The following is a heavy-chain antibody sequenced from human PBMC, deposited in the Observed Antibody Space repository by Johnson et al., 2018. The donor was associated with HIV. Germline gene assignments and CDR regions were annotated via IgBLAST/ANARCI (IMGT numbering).Heavy chain of an antibody. D-gene: IGHD2-15*01. CDR2: ISYDGSNK. J-gene: IGHJ3*02. CDR3: ARETRGGGGAFDI. Sequence: QVQLVESGGGVVQPGRSLRLSCAASGFTFSSYAMHWVRQAPGKGLEWVAVISYDGSNKYYADSVKGRFTISRDNSKNTLYLQMGSLRAEDMAVYYYARETRGGGGAFDIWGQGTMVTVSS. V-gene: IGHV3-30*14. CDR1: GFTFSSYA.